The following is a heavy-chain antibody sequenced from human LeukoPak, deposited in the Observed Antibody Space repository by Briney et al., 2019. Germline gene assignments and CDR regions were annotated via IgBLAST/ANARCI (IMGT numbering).Heavy chain of an antibody. Sequence: PGGSLRLSCAASGFTFSSYAMSWVRQAPGKGLEWVSAISGSGGSTYYADSVKGRFTISRDNSKNTLYLQMNSLRAEDTAVYYCARVETVLRYFDWLESNLGFDYWGQGTLVTVSS. J-gene: IGHJ4*02. V-gene: IGHV3-23*01. CDR1: GFTFSSYA. D-gene: IGHD3-9*01. CDR3: ARVETVLRYFDWLESNLGFDY. CDR2: ISGSGGST.